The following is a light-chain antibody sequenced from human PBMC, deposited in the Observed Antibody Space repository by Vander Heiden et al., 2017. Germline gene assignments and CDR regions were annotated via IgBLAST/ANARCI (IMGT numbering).Light chain of an antibody. CDR1: QSVSSS. V-gene: IGKV3-11*01. Sequence: IVLTPSPAPLSLSPGERATLSSRASQSVSSSLARYQQKPGQSPRHLIYDAYDRATGIPARFSGSGSGTYFTLTISSREPEDLAVYNCQKRSNWPPYTFGQGTKLEIK. J-gene: IGKJ2*01. CDR3: QKRSNWPPYT. CDR2: DAY.